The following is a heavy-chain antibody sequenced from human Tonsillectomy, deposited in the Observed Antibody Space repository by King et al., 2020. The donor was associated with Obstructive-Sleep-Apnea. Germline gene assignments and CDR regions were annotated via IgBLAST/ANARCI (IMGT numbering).Heavy chain of an antibody. CDR1: GLTFISYW. CDR2: LKQEGSGE. D-gene: IGHD3-16*01. CDR3: ARDFYTWGSHDS. Sequence: VQLVESGGGLVQPGVSLRLSCAVSGLTFISYWMTWVRQPPGKGLEWVGNLKQEGSGEYYADAVKGRFTISRDNAKNSLYLQMSSLRAEDTAVYYCARDFYTWGSHDSWGQGTLVTVSS. V-gene: IGHV3-7*01. J-gene: IGHJ4*02.